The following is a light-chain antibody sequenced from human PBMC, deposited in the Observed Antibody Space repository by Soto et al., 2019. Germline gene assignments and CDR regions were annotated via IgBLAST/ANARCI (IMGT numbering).Light chain of an antibody. CDR1: QGISSY. CDR2: AAS. V-gene: IGKV1-8*01. Sequence: AIRMTQSPSSLSASTGDRVTITCRASQGISSYLAWYQQKPGKAPKLLIYAASTLQSGVPSRFSGSGSGTDFTLTISSLQPEDSATYFCQQLNSYPQTFGQGTKVDI. J-gene: IGKJ1*01. CDR3: QQLNSYPQT.